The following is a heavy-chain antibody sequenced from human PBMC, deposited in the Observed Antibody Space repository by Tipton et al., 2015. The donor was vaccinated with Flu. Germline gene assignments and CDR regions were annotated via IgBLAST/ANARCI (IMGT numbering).Heavy chain of an antibody. Sequence: LRLSCTVSGGSISSYYWSWIRQPPGKGLEWTGYIYYSGSTNYNPSLKSRVTISVDTSKNQFSLKLSSVTAADTAVYYCARSDWYGMDVWGQGTTVTVSS. J-gene: IGHJ6*02. CDR2: IYYSGST. CDR3: ARSDWYGMDV. V-gene: IGHV4-59*01. D-gene: IGHD3-9*01. CDR1: GGSISSYY.